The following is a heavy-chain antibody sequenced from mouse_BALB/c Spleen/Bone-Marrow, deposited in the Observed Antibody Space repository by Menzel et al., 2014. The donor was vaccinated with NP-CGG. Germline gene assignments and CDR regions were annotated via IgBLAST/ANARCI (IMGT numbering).Heavy chain of an antibody. CDR1: GFSLTSYG. Sequence: QVQLQQSGPGLVQPSQSLSITCTVSGFSLTSYGVHWVRQSPGKGLEWLGVIWSGGSTDYNAAFISRLSISKDNSNIQFFFKINILQTNDTSIYYSARHYFYAINYSSQRTSLTVSS. D-gene: IGHD1-2*01. V-gene: IGHV2-2*02. J-gene: IGHJ4*01. CDR3: ARHYFYAINY. CDR2: IWSGGST.